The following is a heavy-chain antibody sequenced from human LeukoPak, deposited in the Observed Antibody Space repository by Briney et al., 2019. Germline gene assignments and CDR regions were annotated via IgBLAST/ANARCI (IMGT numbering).Heavy chain of an antibody. Sequence: PGGSLRLSCAASGFTFSDYYMSWIRQAPGKGLEWVSYISSSGSTIYYADSVKGRFTISRDNAKNSLYLHRNSLRAEDTAVYYCARSYNQYYYDSSGYYAYWGQGTLVTVSS. V-gene: IGHV3-11*01. CDR1: GFTFSDYY. CDR2: ISSSGSTI. D-gene: IGHD3-22*01. J-gene: IGHJ4*02. CDR3: ARSYNQYYYDSSGYYAY.